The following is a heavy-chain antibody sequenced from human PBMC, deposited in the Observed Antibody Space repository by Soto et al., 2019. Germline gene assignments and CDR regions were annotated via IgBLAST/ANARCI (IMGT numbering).Heavy chain of an antibody. J-gene: IGHJ6*02. Sequence: SETLSLTCTVSGGSMSSSGYDVCWIRHCPGEGLEGIGTIFYSGTTYYNPSLESRITISQDTSNNQFSLKLTSVTAADTAVYYCARHYYDSSGYPAPYYHGMDVWGQGTTVTVSS. D-gene: IGHD3-22*01. V-gene: IGHV4-39*01. CDR1: GGSMSSSGYD. CDR3: ARHYYDSSGYPAPYYHGMDV. CDR2: IFYSGTT.